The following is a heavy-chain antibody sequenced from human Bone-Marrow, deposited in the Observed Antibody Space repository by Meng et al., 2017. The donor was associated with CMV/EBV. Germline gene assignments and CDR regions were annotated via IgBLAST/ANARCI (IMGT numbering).Heavy chain of an antibody. CDR3: ATIAYCGGDCYQVHPLYDH. CDR2: ISSYNRNT. D-gene: IGHD2-21*01. J-gene: IGHJ5*02. CDR1: GGTFSSYA. V-gene: IGHV1-18*01. Sequence: ASVKVSCKASGGTFSSYAITWVRQAPGQGLEWVGWISSYNRNTNYAQKFRGRVTLTTDTSTSIAYMELRSLRSDDTAVYYCATIAYCGGDCYQVHPLYDHWGQGTLVTVSS.